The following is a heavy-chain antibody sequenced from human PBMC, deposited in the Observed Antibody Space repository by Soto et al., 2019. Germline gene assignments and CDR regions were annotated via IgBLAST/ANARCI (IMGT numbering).Heavy chain of an antibody. J-gene: IGHJ5*02. V-gene: IGHV5-51*01. CDR2: IYPGDSDT. CDR3: ARSACSGGSCPGGGNLDP. Sequence: GESLKLCCKGSGYSFTSYWIGWVRQMPGKGLEWMGIIYPGDSDTRYSPSFQGQVTISADKSISTAYLQWSSLKASDTAMYYCARSACSGGSCPGGGNLDPWGQGTLVTVSS. D-gene: IGHD2-15*01. CDR1: GYSFTSYW.